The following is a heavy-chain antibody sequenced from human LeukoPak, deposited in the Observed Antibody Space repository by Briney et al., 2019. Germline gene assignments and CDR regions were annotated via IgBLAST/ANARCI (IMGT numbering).Heavy chain of an antibody. CDR3: ARGTDYQLPLLDC. D-gene: IGHD2-2*01. CDR2: INPSGGST. Sequence: ASVKVSCKASGYTFIRYYMYWVRQAPGQGLEWMGIINPSGGSTSYAQKFQGRLTTTRDTSTSTVYMELSSLRSEDTAVYYCARGTDYQLPLLDCWGQGTLVTVSS. V-gene: IGHV1-46*01. J-gene: IGHJ4*02. CDR1: GYTFIRYY.